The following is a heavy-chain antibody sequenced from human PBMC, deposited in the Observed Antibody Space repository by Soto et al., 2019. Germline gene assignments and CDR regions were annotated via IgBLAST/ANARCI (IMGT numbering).Heavy chain of an antibody. CDR3: ASQAFDY. V-gene: IGHV3-33*01. Sequence: GGSLRLSCAASGFTFSAYGLQWVRQAPGKGLEWLAFIWHDGSKKYYADSVGVRFTISRDNSKNTLYLQVNSLRAEDTAVYYCASQAFDYWGQGTLVTVSS. CDR2: IWHDGSKK. CDR1: GFTFSAYG. J-gene: IGHJ4*02.